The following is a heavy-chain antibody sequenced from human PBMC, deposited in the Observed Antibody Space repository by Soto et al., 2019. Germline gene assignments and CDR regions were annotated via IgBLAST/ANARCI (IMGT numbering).Heavy chain of an antibody. J-gene: IGHJ2*01. CDR1: GGSISSYY. CDR3: ARVDTAMVTWYFDL. Sequence: SETLSLTCTVSGGSISSYYWSWIRQPPGKGLEWIGYIYYSGSTNYNPSLKSRVTISVDTSKNQFSLKLSSVTAADTAVYYCARVDTAMVTWYFDLWGRGTLVTVSS. D-gene: IGHD5-18*01. V-gene: IGHV4-59*08. CDR2: IYYSGST.